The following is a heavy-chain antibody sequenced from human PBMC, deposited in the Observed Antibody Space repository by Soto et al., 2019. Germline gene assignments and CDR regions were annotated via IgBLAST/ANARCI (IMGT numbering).Heavy chain of an antibody. D-gene: IGHD2-15*01. CDR3: ARARGGYCSGGSCYSGPIDFDY. J-gene: IGHJ4*02. V-gene: IGHV4-39*07. CDR1: GASISSPHDY. CDR2: INHSGST. Sequence: SETLSLTCTVSGASISSPHDYWGWIRQSPGRGLEWIGEINHSGSTNYNPSLKSRVTISVDTSKNQFSLKLSSVTAADTAVYYCARARGGYCSGGSCYSGPIDFDYWGQGTLVTVSS.